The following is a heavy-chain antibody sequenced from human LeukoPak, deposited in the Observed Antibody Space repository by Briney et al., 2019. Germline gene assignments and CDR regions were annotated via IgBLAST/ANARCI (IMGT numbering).Heavy chain of an antibody. CDR2: ISGSGGST. D-gene: IGHD4-17*01. CDR3: AKLDSGPGYGDYGAFDI. Sequence: GVSLRLSCAASGFTFSSYATSWVPQAPGKGLEGVSAISGSGGSTYYADSVKGRFTISRDNSKNTLYLQMNSLRAEDTAVYYCAKLDSGPGYGDYGAFDIWGQGTMVTVSS. V-gene: IGHV3-23*01. CDR1: GFTFSSYA. J-gene: IGHJ3*02.